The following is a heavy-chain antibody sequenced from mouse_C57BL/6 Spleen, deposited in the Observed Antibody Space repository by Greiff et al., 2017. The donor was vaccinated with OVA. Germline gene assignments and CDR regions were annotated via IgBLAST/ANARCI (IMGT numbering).Heavy chain of an antibody. CDR3: ARDLGNPFAY. D-gene: IGHD2-1*01. CDR2: ISYDGSN. Sequence: EVKLQESGPGLVKPSQSLSLTCSVTGYSITSGYYWNWIRQFPGNKLEWMGYISYDGSNNYNPSLKNRISITRDTSKNQFFLKLNSVTTEDTATYYCARDLGNPFAYWGQGTLVTVSA. V-gene: IGHV3-6*01. CDR1: GYSITSGYY. J-gene: IGHJ3*01.